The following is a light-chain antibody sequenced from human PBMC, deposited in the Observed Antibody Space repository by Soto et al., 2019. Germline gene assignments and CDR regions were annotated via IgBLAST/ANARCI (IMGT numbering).Light chain of an antibody. CDR1: SYNIGAGYD. CDR2: GNS. Sequence: QSVLRQPPSVSGAPGQRVTISCTGSSYNIGAGYDVHWYQQLPGTAPKLLIYGNSNRPSGVPVRFSGSKSGTSASLAITGLQAEDEADYYCQSYDSSLSGGVFGTGTKVTVL. V-gene: IGLV1-40*01. CDR3: QSYDSSLSGGV. J-gene: IGLJ1*01.